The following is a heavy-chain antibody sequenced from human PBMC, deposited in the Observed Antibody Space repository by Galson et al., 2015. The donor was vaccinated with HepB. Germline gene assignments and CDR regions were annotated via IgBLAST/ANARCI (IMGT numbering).Heavy chain of an antibody. CDR2: INRDGSVI. J-gene: IGHJ4*02. CDR1: GFTFSSYS. Sequence: SLRLSCAASGFTFSSYSMNWVRQAPGKGLEWVSKINRDGSVIDYADSVKGRFTMSRDNAKNTLCLQMNSLRVEDTAVYYCVRRRDPAFPRDYWGQGILVTVSS. D-gene: IGHD3-3*02. CDR3: VRRRDPAFPRDY. V-gene: IGHV3-74*01.